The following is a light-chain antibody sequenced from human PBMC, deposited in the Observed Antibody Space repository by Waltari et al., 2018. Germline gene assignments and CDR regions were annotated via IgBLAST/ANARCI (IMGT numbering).Light chain of an antibody. J-gene: IGKJ5*01. Sequence: AIQLTQSPSSLSASVGDRVTMTCRASQAISRSVAWFQQKPGKVPKLLIFEASDLEDGVPSRFSGSGGGTRFTLTISSLQPEDFATYYCQHFYSYPSSFGQGTRLEIK. CDR3: QHFYSYPSS. V-gene: IGKV1-13*02. CDR2: EAS. CDR1: QAISRS.